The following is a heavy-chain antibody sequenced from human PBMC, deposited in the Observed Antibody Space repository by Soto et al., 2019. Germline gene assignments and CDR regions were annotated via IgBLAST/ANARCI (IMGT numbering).Heavy chain of an antibody. CDR1: GFTFRGYA. CDR2: ISGSGGST. Sequence: EMQLLESGGGLVQPGGSLRLSCEASGFTFRGYAMSWVRQAPGKGLEWVSTISGSGGSTFYADSVKGRFTISRDNSSDTLYLQMNSLRAEDTAVYYCAKGVRTLIVVVISDAFDIWGQGTMVTVSS. V-gene: IGHV3-23*01. D-gene: IGHD3-22*01. CDR3: AKGVRTLIVVVISDAFDI. J-gene: IGHJ3*02.